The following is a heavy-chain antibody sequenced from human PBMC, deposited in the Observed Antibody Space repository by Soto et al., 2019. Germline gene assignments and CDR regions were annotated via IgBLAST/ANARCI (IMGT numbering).Heavy chain of an antibody. CDR1: GFSLSTSGVG. CDR3: AHKRGYYDFWSGYAP. D-gene: IGHD3-3*01. CDR2: IYWDDDK. V-gene: IGHV2-5*02. Sequence: QITLKESGPTLVKPTQTLTLTCTFSGFSLSTSGVGVGWIRQPPGKALEWLALIYWDDDKRYSPSLKSGLTITKDTSKNQVVLTMTHMDPVDTSTYYCAHKRGYYDFWSGYAPWGQGTLVTVSS. J-gene: IGHJ5*02.